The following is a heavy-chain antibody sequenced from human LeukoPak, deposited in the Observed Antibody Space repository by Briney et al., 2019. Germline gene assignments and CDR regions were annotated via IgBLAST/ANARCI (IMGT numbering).Heavy chain of an antibody. CDR1: GFTFSSYV. Sequence: GGSLRLSCAASGFTFSSYVMSWVRQAPGKGLEWVSAISGSSGSTYYADSVKGRFTISRDNSKNTLSLQMNSLRAEGTAVYYCAKEALANTVHAIDIWGQGTMVTVSS. CDR2: ISGSSGST. D-gene: IGHD1/OR15-1a*01. CDR3: AKEALANTVHAIDI. V-gene: IGHV3-23*01. J-gene: IGHJ3*02.